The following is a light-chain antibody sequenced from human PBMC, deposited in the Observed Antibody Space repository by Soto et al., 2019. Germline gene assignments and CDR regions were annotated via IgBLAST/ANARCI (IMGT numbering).Light chain of an antibody. J-gene: IGLJ3*02. V-gene: IGLV2-14*03. CDR2: DVT. Sequence: QSALTQPASVSGSPGQSITISCTGTSSDVGGYNYVSWYQQHPGKAPKLMIYDVTNRPSGVSDRFSGSKSGNTASLSISGLQAEDEADYYCSSYTSSSINWLFGVGNKITV. CDR3: SSYTSSSINWL. CDR1: SSDVGGYNY.